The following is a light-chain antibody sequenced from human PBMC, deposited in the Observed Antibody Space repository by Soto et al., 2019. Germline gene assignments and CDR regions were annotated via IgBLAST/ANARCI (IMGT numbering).Light chain of an antibody. CDR1: SSDVGGYNF. V-gene: IGLV2-14*01. Sequence: QSALTQPASVSGSPGQSITISCTGTSSDVGGYNFVSWYQQRPDKAPKLIIFEVSNRPSGVSNRFSGSKFGNTASLTISGLRAEDEAAYYCSSYTSNSARVFGGGTKLTVL. CDR2: EVS. CDR3: SSYTSNSARV. J-gene: IGLJ2*01.